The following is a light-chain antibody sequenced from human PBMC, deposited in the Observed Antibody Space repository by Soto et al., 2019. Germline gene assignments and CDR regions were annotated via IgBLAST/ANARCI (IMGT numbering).Light chain of an antibody. J-gene: IGKJ3*01. CDR3: QQSYNPPFA. CDR1: QSLSDY. V-gene: IGKV1-39*01. Sequence: DIQMTQSPSSLSASVGDRLTITCRASQSLSDYLNWYQQKPGKAPKLLISATSNLRSGVASRFSGSGSATEFTLTIDNVQPEDFGTYYWQQSYNPPFAFGPGTRV. CDR2: ATS.